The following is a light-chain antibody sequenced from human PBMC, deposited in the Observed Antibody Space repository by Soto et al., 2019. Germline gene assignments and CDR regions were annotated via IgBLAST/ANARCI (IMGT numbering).Light chain of an antibody. CDR1: QTISSY. CDR3: QQSYSHAVT. V-gene: IGKV1-39*01. J-gene: IGKJ1*01. CDR2: DAS. Sequence: DIEMTQSPSSLSASVGDRVTISCRARQTISSYLNWYQQSAGKAPKPLIYDASKLQNGTPSRFSGDGSWTDYTLTISSLQTADLATYYCQQSYSHAVTFGQGTKVDIK.